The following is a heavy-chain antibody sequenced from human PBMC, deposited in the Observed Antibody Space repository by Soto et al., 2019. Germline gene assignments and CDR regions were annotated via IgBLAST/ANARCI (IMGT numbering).Heavy chain of an antibody. D-gene: IGHD1-1*01. J-gene: IGHJ6*02. V-gene: IGHV1-8*01. Sequence: GASVKVSCKASGYTFTSYDINWVRQATGQGLEWMGWMNPNSGNTGYAQKFQGRVTMTRNTSISTAYMELSSLRSEDTAVYYCAIVGMTLQLHYYCYGMDVWGQGTTVTVSS. CDR3: AIVGMTLQLHYYCYGMDV. CDR1: GYTFTSYD. CDR2: MNPNSGNT.